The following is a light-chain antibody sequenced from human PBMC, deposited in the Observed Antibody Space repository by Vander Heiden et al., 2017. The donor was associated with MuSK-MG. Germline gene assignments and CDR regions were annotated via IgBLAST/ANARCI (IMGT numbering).Light chain of an antibody. J-gene: IGLJ2*01. CDR3: QSTESSGNIVV. CDR2: EGN. V-gene: IGLV3-25*03. Sequence: SYDLTPPPSVSVSPGQTARMTCSGDALPKQFPTWYQQKPGQAPVLIIYEGNERLSGIPERISGASSGTTATVTITGVQAEDEGDYYCQSTESSGNIVVFGGGTRLTVL. CDR1: ALPKQF.